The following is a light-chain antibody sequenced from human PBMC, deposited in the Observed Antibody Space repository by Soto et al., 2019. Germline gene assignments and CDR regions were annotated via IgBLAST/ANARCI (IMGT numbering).Light chain of an antibody. Sequence: EIPLTQSPSSVSASVGDRVTITCRASQGIASWLAWYQQKPGKAPRLLIYAASSLQSGVPSRFSGSGSGTDFSLTISSLQNEDCATYYCQQANSFTLTFGQGTRLEIK. CDR2: AAS. CDR1: QGIASW. V-gene: IGKV1D-12*01. J-gene: IGKJ5*01. CDR3: QQANSFTLT.